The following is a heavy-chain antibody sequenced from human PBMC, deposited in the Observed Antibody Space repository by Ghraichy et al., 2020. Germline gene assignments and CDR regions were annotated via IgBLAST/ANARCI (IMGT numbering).Heavy chain of an antibody. CDR1: GDSISSYY. Sequence: SQTLSLTCTVSGDSISSYYWSWIRQSAGKGLEWIGRIYTSGSTNYNPSLESRITMSVDTSKNQFSLKLSSVNAADTAVYYCARDGHDCSGGNCYSDGFDYWGQGTMVTVSS. V-gene: IGHV4-4*07. D-gene: IGHD2-15*01. J-gene: IGHJ4*02. CDR3: ARDGHDCSGGNCYSDGFDY. CDR2: IYTSGST.